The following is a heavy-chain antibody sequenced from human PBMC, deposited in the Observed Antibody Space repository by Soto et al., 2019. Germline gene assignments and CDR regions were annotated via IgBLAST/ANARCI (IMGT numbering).Heavy chain of an antibody. V-gene: IGHV1-2*04. CDR3: AVGILTGPDAFDF. Sequence: ASVKVSCKASGYTFTGYYMHWVRQAPGQGLEWMGWINPNSGGTNYAQKFQGWVTMTRDTSISTAYMELSRLRSDDTAVYYCAVGILTGPDAFDFWGQGTMVTVSS. CDR2: INPNSGGT. J-gene: IGHJ3*01. CDR1: GYTFTGYY. D-gene: IGHD3-9*01.